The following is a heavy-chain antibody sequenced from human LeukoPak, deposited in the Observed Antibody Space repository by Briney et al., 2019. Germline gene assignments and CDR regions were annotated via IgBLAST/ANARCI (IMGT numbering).Heavy chain of an antibody. CDR3: ARDAKYYFGSRTYFFFEY. CDR1: GGSFSGYY. V-gene: IGHV4-34*01. D-gene: IGHD3-10*01. Sequence: SETLSLTCAVYGGSFSGYYWSWIRQPPGKGLEWIGEINHSGSTNYSPSLKSRVTISLDTSKNQFSLKLSSVTAADTAIYYCARDAKYYFGSRTYFFFEYWGQGTLLTVSS. J-gene: IGHJ4*02. CDR2: INHSGST.